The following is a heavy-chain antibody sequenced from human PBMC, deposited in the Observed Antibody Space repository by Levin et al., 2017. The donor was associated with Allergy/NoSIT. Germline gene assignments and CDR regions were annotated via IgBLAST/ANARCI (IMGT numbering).Heavy chain of an antibody. CDR1: GFTFNRYA. CDR2: ISGSGGST. Sequence: SCAASGFTFNRYAMSWVRQAPGKGLEWVSGISGSGGSTYYAESVKGRFTISRDTSKNTLYLQMNSLRAEDTAVYFCAKDLVAATITRYYFDYWGQGILVTVSS. CDR3: AKDLVAATITRYYFDY. V-gene: IGHV3-23*01. J-gene: IGHJ4*02. D-gene: IGHD5-12*01.